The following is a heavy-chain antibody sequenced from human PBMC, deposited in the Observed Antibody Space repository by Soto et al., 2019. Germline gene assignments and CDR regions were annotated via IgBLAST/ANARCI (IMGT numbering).Heavy chain of an antibody. CDR2: TYYRSKWYN. V-gene: IGHV6-1*01. Sequence: QVQLQQSGPGLVKPSQTLSLTCAISGDSVSSNSAAWNWIRQSPSRGLEWLGRTYYRSKWYNDYSVSVKSRITINPDTSKNQFSLQLNSVTPEDTAVYYCARETWNYTGYYYYYMDVWGKGTTVSHSS. D-gene: IGHD1-7*01. CDR1: GDSVSSNSAA. CDR3: ARETWNYTGYYYYYMDV. J-gene: IGHJ6*03.